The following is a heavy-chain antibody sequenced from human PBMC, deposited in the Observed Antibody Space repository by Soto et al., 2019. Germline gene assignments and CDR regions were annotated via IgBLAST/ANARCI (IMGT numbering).Heavy chain of an antibody. CDR2: IYYSGST. CDR3: ARRGYDYIWGSERDAFDI. CDR1: GGSISGYY. J-gene: IGHJ3*02. V-gene: IGHV4-59*01. Sequence: SETLSLTCTVSGGSISGYYWSWIRQPPGKGLEWIGYIYYSGSTNYNPSLKTRVTISVDTSKNQFSLKLSSVTAADTAVYYCARRGYDYIWGSERDAFDIWGQGTMVTVS. D-gene: IGHD3-16*01.